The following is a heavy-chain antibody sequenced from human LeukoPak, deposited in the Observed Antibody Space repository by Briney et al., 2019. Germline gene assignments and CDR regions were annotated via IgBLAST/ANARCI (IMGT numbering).Heavy chain of an antibody. V-gene: IGHV4-34*01. J-gene: IGHJ4*02. CDR1: GGSFSGYY. CDR2: INHSGST. Sequence: SETVSLTCAVYGGSFSGYYWSWIRQPPGKGLEWIGEINHSGSTNYNPSLKSRVTISVDTSKNQFSLKLSSVTAADTAVYYCARAFPPNYDILTGGGYFDYWGQGTLVTVSS. CDR3: ARAFPPNYDILTGGGYFDY. D-gene: IGHD3-9*01.